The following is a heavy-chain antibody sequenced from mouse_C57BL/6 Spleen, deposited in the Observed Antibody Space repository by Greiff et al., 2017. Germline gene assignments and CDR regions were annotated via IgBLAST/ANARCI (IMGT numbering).Heavy chain of an antibody. Sequence: QVQLKESGAELMKPGASVKLSCKATGYTFTGYWIEWVKQRPGHGLEWIGEILPGSGSTNYNEKFKGKATFTADTSSNTAYMQLSSLTTEDSAIYYCASLYETTVLAHWYFDVWGTGTTVTVSS. V-gene: IGHV1-9*01. CDR2: ILPGSGST. D-gene: IGHD6-1*01. CDR1: GYTFTGYW. CDR3: ASLYETTVLAHWYFDV. J-gene: IGHJ1*03.